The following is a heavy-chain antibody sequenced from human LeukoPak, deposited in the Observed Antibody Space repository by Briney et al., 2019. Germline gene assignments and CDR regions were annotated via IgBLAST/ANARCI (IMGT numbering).Heavy chain of an antibody. CDR1: VYTFTGYY. Sequence: ASVKVSCKASVYTFTGYYIHLVRQAPGQGLEWMGWINPNSGGTNYAQKFQGRVTMTGDTSISTAYMELSRLRTDDTAVYYCSRDDRTVDGDAFDIWGQGTMVIVSS. J-gene: IGHJ3*02. D-gene: IGHD2-8*02. CDR2: INPNSGGT. V-gene: IGHV1-2*02. CDR3: SRDDRTVDGDAFDI.